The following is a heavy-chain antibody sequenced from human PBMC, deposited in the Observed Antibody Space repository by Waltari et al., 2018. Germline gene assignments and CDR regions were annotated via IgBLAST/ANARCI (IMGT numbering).Heavy chain of an antibody. J-gene: IGHJ4*02. V-gene: IGHV3-48*03. CDR3: ATRYGSSSMDY. CDR2: ISSRLSTI. Sequence: EVRLVESGGGVVQTGGSLRLSCAASGFTFSNYEMNWVRQAPGKGLEWIASISSRLSTIYYADSVKGRFTISRDNAKNSLHLQMNSLRAEDTAVYYCATRYGSSSMDYWGQGTLVTVSS. D-gene: IGHD6-6*01. CDR1: GFTFSNYE.